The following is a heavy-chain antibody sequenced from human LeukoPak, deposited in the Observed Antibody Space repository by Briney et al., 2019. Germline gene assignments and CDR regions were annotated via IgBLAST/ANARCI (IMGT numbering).Heavy chain of an antibody. CDR1: GFTFSDYA. J-gene: IGHJ4*02. CDR3: AKVASTYDILTGATDG. V-gene: IGHV3-9*01. Sequence: GRSLRLSCVGSGFTFSDYAMHWVRQAPGKGLEWVSSISWNSGRLAYADSVKGRFTISRDNAKKSLYLKMDSLRGDDTAFYYCAKVASTYDILTGATDGWGQGILVTVSS. D-gene: IGHD3-9*01. CDR2: ISWNSGRL.